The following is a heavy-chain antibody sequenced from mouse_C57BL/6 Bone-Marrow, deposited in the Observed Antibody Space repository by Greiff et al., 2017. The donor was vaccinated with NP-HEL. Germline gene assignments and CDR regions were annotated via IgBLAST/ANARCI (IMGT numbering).Heavy chain of an antibody. CDR3: ARELIYYDYDDYAMDY. D-gene: IGHD2-4*01. V-gene: IGHV1-69*01. J-gene: IGHJ4*01. Sequence: QVQLQQPGAELVMPGASVKLSCKASGYTFTSYWMHWVKQRPGQGLEWIGEIDPSDSYTNYNQKFKGKSTLTVDTSSSTAYMQLSSLTSDDSAVYYCARELIYYDYDDYAMDYWGQGTSVTVSS. CDR1: GYTFTSYW. CDR2: IDPSDSYT.